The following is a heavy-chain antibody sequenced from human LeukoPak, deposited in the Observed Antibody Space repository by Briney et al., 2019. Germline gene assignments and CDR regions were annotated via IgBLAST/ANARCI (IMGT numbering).Heavy chain of an antibody. CDR3: ASDRYSSGWYPGSFDY. V-gene: IGHV3-21*01. D-gene: IGHD6-19*01. J-gene: IGHJ4*02. CDR2: ISSSSSYI. Sequence: GGSLRLSCAASGFTFSRYSMNWVRQAPGKGLEWVSSISSSSSYIYYADSVKGRFTISRDNAKNSLYLQMNSLRAEDTAVYYCASDRYSSGWYPGSFDYWGQGTLVTASS. CDR1: GFTFSRYS.